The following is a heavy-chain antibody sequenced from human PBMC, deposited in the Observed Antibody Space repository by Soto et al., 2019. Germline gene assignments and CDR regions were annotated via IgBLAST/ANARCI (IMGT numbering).Heavy chain of an antibody. V-gene: IGHV1-2*02. J-gene: IGHJ4*02. Sequence: ASVKVSCKASGYTFTGHYIHWVRQAPEQGPEWMGEIGPESGATRYAQKCQGRVTMTRDTSITTVYMELKNLSPDDTAVYYGGRGRSGQIVVFYWGQGTPVTVSS. CDR2: IGPESGAT. CDR1: GYTFTGHY. D-gene: IGHD1-26*01. CDR3: GRGRSGQIVVFY.